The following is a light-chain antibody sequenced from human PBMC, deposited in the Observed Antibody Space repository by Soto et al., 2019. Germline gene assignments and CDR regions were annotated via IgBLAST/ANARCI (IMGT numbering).Light chain of an antibody. Sequence: EIVMTQSPATLSVSPVERATLSCRASQSVSSNLAWYQQKPGQAPRLLIYGASTSATGIPARFSGSGSGTEFTLTISSLQSEDFARYYCQLYNDWPLTFGQGTTVEIK. V-gene: IGKV3-15*01. J-gene: IGKJ1*01. CDR1: QSVSSN. CDR3: QLYNDWPLT. CDR2: GAS.